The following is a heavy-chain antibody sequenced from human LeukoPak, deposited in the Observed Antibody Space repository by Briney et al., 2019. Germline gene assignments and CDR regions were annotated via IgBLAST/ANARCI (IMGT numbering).Heavy chain of an antibody. V-gene: IGHV3-11*01. D-gene: IGHD6-13*01. CDR3: VRAPAEVDY. Sequence: GRSLRLSCAASGLTFSDYYMGWIRQAPGKGLEWVAFITSSGSTIYYADSVKGRLNISRDNAKKSQYLQMNSLRVEDTAVYYCVRAPAEVDYWGPGNLVTVSS. CDR2: ITSSGSTI. CDR1: GLTFSDYY. J-gene: IGHJ4*02.